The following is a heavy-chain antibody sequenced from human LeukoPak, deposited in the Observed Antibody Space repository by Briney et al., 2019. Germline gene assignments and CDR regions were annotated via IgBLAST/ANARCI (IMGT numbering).Heavy chain of an antibody. CDR2: ISGNGGSR. J-gene: IGHJ4*02. CDR3: ARDAGYVRFDF. D-gene: IGHD5-18*01. Sequence: GGSLRLSCAASGFTFSTYTMHWVRQAPGKGLEFVSSISGNGGSREYANSVKGRFTISRDNSRNTLYLQMDSLGAEDMAVYYCARDAGYVRFDFWGQGTLAAVSS. CDR1: GFTFSTYT. V-gene: IGHV3-64*01.